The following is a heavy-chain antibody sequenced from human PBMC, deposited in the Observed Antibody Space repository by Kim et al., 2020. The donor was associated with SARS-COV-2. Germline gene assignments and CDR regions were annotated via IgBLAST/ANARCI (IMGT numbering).Heavy chain of an antibody. J-gene: IGHJ4*02. D-gene: IGHD5-12*01. Sequence: SETLSLTCTVSGGSISSGGYYWSWIRQHPGKGLEWIGYIYYSGSTYYNPSLKSRVTISVDTSKNQFSLKLSSVTAADTAVYYCARDGGDSGYDWFDYWGQGTLVTVSS. CDR2: IYYSGST. V-gene: IGHV4-31*03. CDR1: GGSISSGGYY. CDR3: ARDGGDSGYDWFDY.